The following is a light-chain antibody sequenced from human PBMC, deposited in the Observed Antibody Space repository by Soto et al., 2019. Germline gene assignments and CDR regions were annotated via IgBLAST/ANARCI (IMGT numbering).Light chain of an antibody. J-gene: IGKJ4*01. CDR2: AAS. CDR1: QGIRNY. V-gene: IGKV1-27*01. CDR3: QKYNSAPLT. Sequence: DIQMTQSPSSLSASVGDRVTITCRASQGIRNYLAWYQQKPGKVPKLLIYAASTLQSGVPSRFSGSGSGTDFNLTISSLQPEDVATYYCQKYNSAPLTFGGGTKVEIK.